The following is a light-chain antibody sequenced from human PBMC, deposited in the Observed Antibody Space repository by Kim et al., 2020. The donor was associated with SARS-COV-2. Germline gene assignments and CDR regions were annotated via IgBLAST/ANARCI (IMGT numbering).Light chain of an antibody. J-gene: IGLJ3*02. CDR2: EDT. Sequence: SPGQTGRITCSGDALPNQYAYWFQQKPGQAPVLVIYEDTERPSGIPERFSGSTSGTTVTLTISGVQAEDEADYYCQSSDSSDTFWVFGGGTKLTVL. CDR1: ALPNQY. V-gene: IGLV3-25*03. CDR3: QSSDSSDTFWV.